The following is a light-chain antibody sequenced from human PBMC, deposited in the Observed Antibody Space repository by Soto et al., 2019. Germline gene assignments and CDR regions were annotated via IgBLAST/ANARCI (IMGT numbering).Light chain of an antibody. V-gene: IGKV3-11*01. CDR2: DAS. J-gene: IGKJ2*01. CDR1: HDVSVS. Sequence: EIVLTQSPDTPSLSPGEGATLSCRASHDVSVSLVWYRQRPGQSPRLLIHDASNRATGISARFSGSGSGTDFTLTIGSLEPEESALYYCQQRASWPYTSGQGTKVEIK. CDR3: QQRASWPYT.